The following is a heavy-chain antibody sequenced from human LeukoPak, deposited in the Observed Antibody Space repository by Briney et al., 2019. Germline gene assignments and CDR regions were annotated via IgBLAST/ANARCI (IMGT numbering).Heavy chain of an antibody. CDR3: ARGDIVVVVAATNNWFDP. CDR1: GYTFTGYY. J-gene: IGHJ5*02. Sequence: ASVKVSCKASGYTFTGYYMHWVRQATGQGLEWMGWMNPNSGNTGYAQKFQGRVTMTRNTSISTAYMELSSLRSEDTAVYYCARGDIVVVVAATNNWFDPWGQGTLVTVSS. CDR2: MNPNSGNT. D-gene: IGHD2-15*01. V-gene: IGHV1-8*02.